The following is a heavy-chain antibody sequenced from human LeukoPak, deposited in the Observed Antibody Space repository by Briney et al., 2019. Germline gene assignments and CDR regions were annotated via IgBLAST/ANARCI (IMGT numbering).Heavy chain of an antibody. Sequence: GGSLRLSCAASGFTFSSYEMNWVRQAPGKGLEWVSYISSSGSTIYYADSVKGRFTISRDNSKNTLYLQMNSLRAEDTAVYYCATDSSGPEYYYYGMDVWGQGTTVTVSS. CDR3: ATDSSGPEYYYYGMDV. CDR2: ISSSGSTI. J-gene: IGHJ6*02. D-gene: IGHD3-22*01. CDR1: GFTFSSYE. V-gene: IGHV3-48*03.